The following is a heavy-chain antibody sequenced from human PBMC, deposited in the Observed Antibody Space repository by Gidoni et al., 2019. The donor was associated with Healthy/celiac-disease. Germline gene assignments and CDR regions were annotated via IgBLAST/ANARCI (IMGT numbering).Heavy chain of an antibody. D-gene: IGHD3-22*01. CDR2: IWYDGSNK. Sequence: QVQLVESGGGLVQPGRSLRLSCAASGLTFSSYGMHWVRQAPGKGLEWVAVIWYDGSNKYYADSVKGRFTISRDNSKNTLYLQMNSLRAEDTAVYYCARDYYDSSGYYFFDYWGQGTLVTVSS. V-gene: IGHV3-33*01. J-gene: IGHJ4*02. CDR3: ARDYYDSSGYYFFDY. CDR1: GLTFSSYG.